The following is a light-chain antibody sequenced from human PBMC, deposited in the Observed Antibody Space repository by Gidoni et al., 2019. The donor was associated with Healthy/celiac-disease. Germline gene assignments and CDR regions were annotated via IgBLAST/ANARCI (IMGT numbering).Light chain of an antibody. Sequence: SFELTQPPPVSVSPGQTASVTCSGDKLGDKYACWYQQKPGQSPVLVIYQDNKRPSGIPERFSGSNSGNTATLTISGTQAMDEADYYCQAWDSSTVVFGTGTKVTVL. J-gene: IGLJ1*01. V-gene: IGLV3-1*01. CDR1: KLGDKY. CDR3: QAWDSSTVV. CDR2: QDN.